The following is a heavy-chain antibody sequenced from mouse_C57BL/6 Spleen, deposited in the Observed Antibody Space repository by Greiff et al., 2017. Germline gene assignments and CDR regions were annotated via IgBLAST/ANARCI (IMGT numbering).Heavy chain of an antibody. Sequence: QVQLQQSGAELVKPGASVKLSCKASGYTFTSYWMHWVKQRPGQGLEWIGMIHPNSGSTNYNEKFKSKATLTVDKSSSTAYMQLSSLTSEDSAVYYCAREANWDYYAMDYWGQGTTVTVSS. CDR3: AREANWDYYAMDY. D-gene: IGHD4-1*02. J-gene: IGHJ4*01. CDR1: GYTFTSYW. CDR2: IHPNSGST. V-gene: IGHV1-64*01.